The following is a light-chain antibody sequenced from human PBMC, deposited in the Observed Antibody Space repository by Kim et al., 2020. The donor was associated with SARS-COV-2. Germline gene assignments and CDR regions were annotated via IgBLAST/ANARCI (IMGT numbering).Light chain of an antibody. CDR2: DAS. CDR1: QSISIR. J-gene: IGKJ1*01. V-gene: IGKV1-5*01. CDR3: QQYKSYRT. Sequence: GDRVTITCRASQSISIRLALYQQKPGKAPKLLIYDASSLQSGVPSRFADSGSGTEFTLTISSLQPDDFASYYCQQYKSYRTFGQGNKVDIK.